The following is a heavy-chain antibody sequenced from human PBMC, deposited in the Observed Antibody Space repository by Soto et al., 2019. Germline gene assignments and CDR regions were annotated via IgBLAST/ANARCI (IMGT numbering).Heavy chain of an antibody. V-gene: IGHV4-34*02. D-gene: IGHD3-16*01. J-gene: IGHJ4*02. CDR3: ARDTHHYDRDAYKKTIVFHS. CDR1: GGSFSGHF. CDR2: ISHNGAT. Sequence: QVQLQQWGAGLLKPSETLSLTCDVSGGSFSGHFWSWIRQSPGKGLEWIGEISHNGATNYNASLKDRVTIPLAPSKRHFSLNLTSVTAADTAIYFCARDTHHYDRDAYKKTIVFHSWGQGTLVTVSS.